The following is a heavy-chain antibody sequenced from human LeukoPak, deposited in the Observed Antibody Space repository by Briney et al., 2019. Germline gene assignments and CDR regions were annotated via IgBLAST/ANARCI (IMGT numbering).Heavy chain of an antibody. CDR3: AGHSFETVDAFDF. D-gene: IGHD3-9*01. J-gene: IGHJ3*01. CDR1: GFTFTNFW. CDR2: SYRGYSDT. Sequence: VESLKISCEASGFTFTNFWIGWVRQMPGKGLEWMGISYRGYSDTRYSPSVQGQVTISVDRSINTAYLQWRSLKASDTATYYCAGHSFETVDAFDFWGQGT. V-gene: IGHV5-51*01.